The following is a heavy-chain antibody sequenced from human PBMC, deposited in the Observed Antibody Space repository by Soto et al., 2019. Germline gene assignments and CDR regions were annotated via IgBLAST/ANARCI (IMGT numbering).Heavy chain of an antibody. J-gene: IGHJ4*02. CDR2: VKDGGHT. Sequence: QVQLQQWGAGLLKPSETLSLNWAVTGGSLSGYYWSWIRQPPGKGLEWIGEVKDGGHTNYSPSLRGRVTISSDTSNNQFSLRLNSVTAADTGVYYCARGQEGVVATHWDQGSLVTVSS. D-gene: IGHD5-12*01. CDR3: ARGQEGVVATH. V-gene: IGHV4-34*01. CDR1: GGSLSGYY.